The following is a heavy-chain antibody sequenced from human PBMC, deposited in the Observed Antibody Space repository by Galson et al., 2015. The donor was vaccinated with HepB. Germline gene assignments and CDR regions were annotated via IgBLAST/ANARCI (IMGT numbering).Heavy chain of an antibody. D-gene: IGHD6-6*01. CDR2: ISSSSSTI. CDR1: GFTFSSYS. V-gene: IGHV3-48*01. J-gene: IGHJ6*03. Sequence: SLRLSCAASGFTFSSYSMNWVRQAPGKGLEWVSYISSSSSTIYYADSVKGRFTISRDNAKNSLYLQMNSLRAEDTAVYYCARVRTYSSSPYYYYYYMDVWGKGTTVTVSS. CDR3: ARVRTYSSSPYYYYYYMDV.